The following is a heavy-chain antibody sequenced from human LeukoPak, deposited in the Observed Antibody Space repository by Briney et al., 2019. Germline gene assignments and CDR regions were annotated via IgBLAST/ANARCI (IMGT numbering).Heavy chain of an antibody. CDR3: AKDLIGSSGWPSIFDY. V-gene: IGHV3-23*01. J-gene: IGHJ4*02. Sequence: PGGSLRLSCAASGFTFSSYAMSWVRQAPGKGLEWVSAISGSGGSTYYADSVKGRFTIPRDNSKNTLYLQMNSLRAEDTAVYYCAKDLIGSSGWPSIFDYWGQGTLVTVSS. D-gene: IGHD6-19*01. CDR1: GFTFSSYA. CDR2: ISGSGGST.